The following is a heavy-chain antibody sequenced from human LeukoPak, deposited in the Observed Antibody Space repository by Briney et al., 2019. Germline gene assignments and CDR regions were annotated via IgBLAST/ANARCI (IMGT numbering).Heavy chain of an antibody. Sequence: ASVKVSCKASGYTFTSYDINWVRQATGKGLEWMGWMNPNSGNTGYAQKFQGRVTMTRNTSISTAYMELSSLRSEDTAVYYCARGRKQQLARGDYWGQGTLVTVSS. CDR2: MNPNSGNT. J-gene: IGHJ4*02. V-gene: IGHV1-8*01. CDR1: GYTFTSYD. CDR3: ARGRKQQLARGDY. D-gene: IGHD6-13*01.